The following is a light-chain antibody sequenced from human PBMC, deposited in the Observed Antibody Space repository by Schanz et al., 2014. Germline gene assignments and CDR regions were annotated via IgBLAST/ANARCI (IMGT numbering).Light chain of an antibody. CDR2: AAS. V-gene: IGKV1-9*01. CDR1: QGISSY. Sequence: DIQMTQSPPSLSASVGDRVTITCRASQGISSYLAWYQQKPGKAPKLLIYAASTLQSGVPSRFSGSGSGTEFTLTISSLQPDDFATYYCQQYNSYRLTFGGGTKVEIK. CDR3: QQYNSYRLT. J-gene: IGKJ4*01.